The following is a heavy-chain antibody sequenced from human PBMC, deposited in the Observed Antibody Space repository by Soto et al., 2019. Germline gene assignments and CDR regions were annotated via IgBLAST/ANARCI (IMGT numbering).Heavy chain of an antibody. J-gene: IGHJ6*04. CDR2: IYYSGST. CDR1: GGSISSGGYY. Sequence: PSETLSLTCTVSGGSISSGGYYWSWIRQHPGKGLEWIGYIYYSGSTYYNPSLKSRVTISVDTSKNQFSLKLSSVTAADTAVYYCSIGRNHCSHPGMDFCGKGTTVTVSS. D-gene: IGHD2-21*02. CDR3: SIGRNHCSHPGMDF. V-gene: IGHV4-31*03.